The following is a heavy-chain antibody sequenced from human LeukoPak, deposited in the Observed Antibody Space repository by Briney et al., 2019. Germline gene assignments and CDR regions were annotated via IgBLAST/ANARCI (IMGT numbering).Heavy chain of an antibody. V-gene: IGHV1-2*02. CDR1: GYTFTGYY. CDR2: INPNSGGT. J-gene: IGHJ6*03. CDR3: ARSPGDIVVVPAASYYYYMDV. D-gene: IGHD2-2*01. Sequence: GASVKVSCKASGYTFTGYYMHWVRQAPWQGLEWMGLINPNSGGTNYAQKFQGRVTMTRDTSISTAYMELSRLRSDDTAVYYCARSPGDIVVVPAASYYYYMDVWGKGTTVTVSS.